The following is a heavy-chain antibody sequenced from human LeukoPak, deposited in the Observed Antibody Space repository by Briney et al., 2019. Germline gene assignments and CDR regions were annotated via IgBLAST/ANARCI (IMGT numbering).Heavy chain of an antibody. CDR3: ARDYHFNMDV. V-gene: IGHV1-18*01. CDR1: GYTFTSYG. CDR2: INAYNGNT. J-gene: IGHJ6*02. Sequence: ASVKVSCKASGYTFTSYGISWVRQAPGQGLEWMGWINAYNGNTNYAQKLQDRVTMTTDTSTSTAYMELRSLKSDDTAMYYCARDYHFNMDVWGQGTTVTVSS. D-gene: IGHD3-3*01.